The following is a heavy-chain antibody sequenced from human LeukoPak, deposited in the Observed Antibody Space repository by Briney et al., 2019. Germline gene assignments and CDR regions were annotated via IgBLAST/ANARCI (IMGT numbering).Heavy chain of an antibody. D-gene: IGHD6-19*01. V-gene: IGHV4-4*02. CDR1: GGSISGSNW. CDR2: IYHSESP. CDR3: ARDLINVPVSGD. Sequence: PSETLSLTCAVSGGSISGSNWWSWVRQPPGKGLEWIGKIYHSESPIYNPSLKSRVTISVDKSKNQFSLNLSSVTAADTAVYYCARDLINVPVSGDWGQGTLVTVSS. J-gene: IGHJ4*02.